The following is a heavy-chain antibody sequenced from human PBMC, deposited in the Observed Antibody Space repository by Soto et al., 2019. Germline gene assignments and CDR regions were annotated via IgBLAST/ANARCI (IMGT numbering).Heavy chain of an antibody. D-gene: IGHD2-2*01. Sequence: GGSLRLSCTTSGFTFNTYGMHWVRQAPGKGLEWVAVISYDGSNKYYADSVKGRFTISRDNSKNTLYLQMNSLRAEDTAVYYCAKSFIVVVPAAIDYWGQGTLVTVSS. V-gene: IGHV3-30*18. CDR2: ISYDGSNK. CDR1: GFTFNTYG. CDR3: AKSFIVVVPAAIDY. J-gene: IGHJ4*02.